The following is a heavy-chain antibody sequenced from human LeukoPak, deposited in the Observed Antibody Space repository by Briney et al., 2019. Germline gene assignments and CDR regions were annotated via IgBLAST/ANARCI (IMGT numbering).Heavy chain of an antibody. CDR2: IYSDGST. J-gene: IGHJ4*02. Sequence: PGGSLRLSCAASGFTVSSNYMSWVRQAPGKGLEWVSIIYSDGSTYYADSVKGRFTISRDNSKNTLYLQMNSLRAEDTAVYYCARSSRELGGYAPWELMPPFDYWGQGTLVTVSS. CDR3: ARSSRELGGYAPWELMPPFDY. D-gene: IGHD1-7*01. CDR1: GFTVSSNY. V-gene: IGHV3-66*01.